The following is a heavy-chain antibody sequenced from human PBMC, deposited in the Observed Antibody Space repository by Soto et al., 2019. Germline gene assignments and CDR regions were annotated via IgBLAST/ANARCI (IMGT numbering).Heavy chain of an antibody. CDR3: TTDAGDARGFYSLDY. J-gene: IGHJ4*02. D-gene: IGHD3-16*01. Sequence: DVELVESGGGLGKPGESLRLSCAVSGLTFRNVWMSWVRQAPGRGLEWVGRIRSKADGGSTGYAAPVNGRFIVSRDDSKDMLYLQMNSLKIEDTAVYYCTTDAGDARGFYSLDYWGQGILVTVSS. V-gene: IGHV3-15*07. CDR2: IRSKADGGST. CDR1: GLTFRNVW.